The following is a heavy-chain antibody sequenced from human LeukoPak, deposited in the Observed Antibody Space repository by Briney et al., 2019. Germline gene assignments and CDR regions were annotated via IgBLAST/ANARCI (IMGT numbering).Heavy chain of an antibody. V-gene: IGHV4-34*01. J-gene: IGHJ5*02. CDR3: ARGGYCSSTSCYRGNWFDP. Sequence: SETLSLTCAVYGGSSSGYYWSWIRQPPGKGLEWIGEINHSGSTNYNPSLKSRVTISVDTSKNQFSLKLSSVTAADTAVYYCARGGYCSSTSCYRGNWFDPWGQGTLVTVSS. CDR2: INHSGST. CDR1: GGSSSGYY. D-gene: IGHD2-2*02.